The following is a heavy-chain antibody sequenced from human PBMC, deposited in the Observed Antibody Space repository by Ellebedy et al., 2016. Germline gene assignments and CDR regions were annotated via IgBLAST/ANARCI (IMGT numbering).Heavy chain of an antibody. CDR2: ISHSGST. D-gene: IGHD2/OR15-2a*01. CDR3: ARAVYNSTWYYFDS. J-gene: IGHJ4*02. Sequence: SETLSLTXSVSGGSISSHDYYYSWIRQSPGKGLEWIGYISHSGSTYYNPSLKSRVTISVDTSKNQFSLKLSSVTAADTAVFYCARAVYNSTWYYFDSWGQGTLVTVSS. V-gene: IGHV4-30-4*01. CDR1: GGSISSHDYY.